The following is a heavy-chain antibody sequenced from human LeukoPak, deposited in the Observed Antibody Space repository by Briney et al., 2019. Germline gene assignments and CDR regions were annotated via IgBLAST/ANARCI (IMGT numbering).Heavy chain of an antibody. V-gene: IGHV4-59*12. D-gene: IGHD2-8*01. Sequence: GSLRLSCAASGFTFNNYAMSWIRRPPGKGLEWIGYIHYSGSTNYNSSLKSRVTISVDTSKNQFSLRLSSVTAADTAVYYCARENGLRAFDIWGQGTMVTVSS. J-gene: IGHJ3*02. CDR3: ARENGLRAFDI. CDR1: GFTFNNYA. CDR2: IHYSGST.